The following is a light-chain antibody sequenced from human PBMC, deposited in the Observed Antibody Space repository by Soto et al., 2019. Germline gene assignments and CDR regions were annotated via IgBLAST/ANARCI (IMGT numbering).Light chain of an antibody. J-gene: IGLJ2*01. CDR1: SGYSDYK. Sequence: QPVLTQPPSASASLGASVTITCTLSSGYSDYKVDWYQQRPGKGPRLVMRVGTGGIVGSKGDGIPDRFSVLGAGLNHYLTITNIQPDDASIYYSPEDHFSGSYFAVVFGGGTK. CDR2: VGTGGIVG. CDR3: PEDHFSGSYFAVV. V-gene: IGLV9-49*01.